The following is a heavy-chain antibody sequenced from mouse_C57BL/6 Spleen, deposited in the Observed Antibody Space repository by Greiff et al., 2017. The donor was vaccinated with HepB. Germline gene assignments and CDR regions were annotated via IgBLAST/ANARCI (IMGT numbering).Heavy chain of an antibody. CDR2: ISDGGSYT. Sequence: EVQVVESGGGLVKPGGSLKLSCAASGFTFSSYAMSWVRQTPEKRLEWVATISDGGSYTYYPDNVKGRFTISRDNAKNNLYLQMSHLKSEDTAMYYCARVTITTVVDYWGQGTTLTVSS. CDR1: GFTFSSYA. V-gene: IGHV5-4*01. CDR3: ARVTITTVVDY. D-gene: IGHD1-1*01. J-gene: IGHJ2*01.